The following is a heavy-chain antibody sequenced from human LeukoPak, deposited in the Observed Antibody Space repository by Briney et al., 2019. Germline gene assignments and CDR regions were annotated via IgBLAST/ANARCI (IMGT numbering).Heavy chain of an antibody. D-gene: IGHD3-22*01. CDR2: INPNSGGT. J-gene: IGHJ4*02. Sequence: ASVKVSCKASGYTFTGYYMHWVRQAPGQGLEWMGRINPNSGGTNYAQKFQGRVTMTRDTSISTAYMELSRLRSDDTAVYYCAREASGYSFALDYWGQGTLVTVSS. CDR1: GYTFTGYY. V-gene: IGHV1-2*06. CDR3: AREASGYSFALDY.